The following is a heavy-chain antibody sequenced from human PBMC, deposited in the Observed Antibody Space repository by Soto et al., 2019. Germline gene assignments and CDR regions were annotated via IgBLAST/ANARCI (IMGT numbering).Heavy chain of an antibody. CDR1: GFTFSNYA. J-gene: IGHJ4*02. D-gene: IGHD3-16*01. V-gene: IGHV3-23*01. CDR3: AKAYFVWSSEQPYYFDY. Sequence: GGSLRLSCAASGFTFSNYAMTWVRQVPGKGLEWVSGISGSGGRSYYADSVKGRFTISRDNSKSTLYLQMNSLRAEDTAVYYCAKAYFVWSSEQPYYFDYWGQGTLVTVSS. CDR2: ISGSGGRS.